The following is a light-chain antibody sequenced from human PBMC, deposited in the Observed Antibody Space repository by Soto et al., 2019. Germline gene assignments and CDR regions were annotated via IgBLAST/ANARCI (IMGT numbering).Light chain of an antibody. Sequence: SYELTQAPSVSVASGQTATITCGGNNIGGKSVHWYQQKPGQAPVLVISDHSDRPSGIPERFSGSNSGNTATLTITRVEAGDEADFYCQAWDTSTDHLVFGGGTKLTVL. J-gene: IGLJ2*01. CDR1: NIGGKS. CDR3: QAWDTSTDHLV. CDR2: DHS. V-gene: IGLV3-21*02.